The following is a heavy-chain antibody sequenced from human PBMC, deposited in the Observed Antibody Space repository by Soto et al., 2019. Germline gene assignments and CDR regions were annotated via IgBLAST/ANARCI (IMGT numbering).Heavy chain of an antibody. D-gene: IGHD3-3*01. V-gene: IGHV4-39*07. J-gene: IGHJ6*03. Sequence: SETLSLTCTVSDGSISSSGYYWGWIRQPPGKGLEGIGSMDYSGSTYHNPSLKSRVTISVDTSKNQFSLKLSSVTAADTAVYDSARGIDSVLKLFGEVPPYYYYYYMDVWGKGTKVTVSS. CDR1: DGSISSSGYY. CDR2: MDYSGST. CDR3: ARGIDSVLKLFGEVPPYYYYYYMDV.